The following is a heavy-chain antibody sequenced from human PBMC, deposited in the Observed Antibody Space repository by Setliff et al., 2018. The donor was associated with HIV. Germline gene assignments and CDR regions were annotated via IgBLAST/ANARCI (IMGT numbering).Heavy chain of an antibody. D-gene: IGHD6-13*01. V-gene: IGHV4-30-4*01. Sequence: SETLSLTCTVSGDSINSGDYYWSWIRQPPGKGLEWIGYIYHSGSTHYNPSLNSRVAFSVDTSKNRFSLKLYSVTVADTAFYYCARADSSSLFFATFDIWGQGTMVTVS. CDR1: GDSINSGDYY. J-gene: IGHJ3*02. CDR2: IYHSGST. CDR3: ARADSSSLFFATFDI.